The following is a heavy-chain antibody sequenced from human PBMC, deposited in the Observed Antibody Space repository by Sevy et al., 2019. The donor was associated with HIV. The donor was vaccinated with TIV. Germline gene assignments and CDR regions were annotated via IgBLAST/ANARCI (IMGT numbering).Heavy chain of an antibody. CDR3: AGTTVTTLSSARNNWFDP. CDR1: GDSINNGDYY. CDR2: IYYTGTT. J-gene: IGHJ5*02. D-gene: IGHD4-4*01. Sequence: SETLSLTCTVSGDSINNGDYYWSWIRQHPGKGLEWIGKIYYTGTTYYNPSLKSRLRISVERSENTLSLSLRSVTAADTSVYYCAGTTVTTLSSARNNWFDPWGQGPLVTDSS. V-gene: IGHV4-31*03.